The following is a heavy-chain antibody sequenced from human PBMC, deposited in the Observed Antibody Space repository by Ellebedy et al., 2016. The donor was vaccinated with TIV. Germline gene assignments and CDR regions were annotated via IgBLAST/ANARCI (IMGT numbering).Heavy chain of an antibody. Sequence: GESLKISCAGSGFTFSNYWMSWVRQAPGKGLEGVANIKQDGSEKYYVDSVKGRFTISRDNAKNSLYLQMNSLRAEDTAVDYCTRDVGYVAGTGGYWGQGPLVTVSS. CDR2: IKQDGSEK. D-gene: IGHD6-19*01. V-gene: IGHV3-7*04. CDR3: TRDVGYVAGTGGY. CDR1: GFTFSNYW. J-gene: IGHJ4*02.